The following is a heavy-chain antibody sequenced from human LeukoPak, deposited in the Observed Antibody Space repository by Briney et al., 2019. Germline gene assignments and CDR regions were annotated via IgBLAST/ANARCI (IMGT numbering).Heavy chain of an antibody. D-gene: IGHD6-19*01. CDR2: IIPIFGTA. V-gene: IGHV1-69*13. CDR3: ARGAVSDAFDI. CDR1: GGTFTSYA. Sequence: SVKVSCKASGGTFTSYAISWVRQAPGQGLEWMGWIIPIFGTANYAQKFQGRVTITADESTSTAYMELSSLRSEDTAVYYCARGAVSDAFDIWGQGTLVTVSS. J-gene: IGHJ3*02.